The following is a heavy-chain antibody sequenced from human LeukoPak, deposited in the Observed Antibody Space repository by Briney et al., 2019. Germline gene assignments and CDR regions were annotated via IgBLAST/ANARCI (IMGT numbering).Heavy chain of an antibody. D-gene: IGHD3-22*01. J-gene: IGHJ1*01. V-gene: IGHV1-69*04. CDR3: ARGLPVPYYYDSSGYTEYFQH. CDR1: GGTFSSYA. Sequence: SVKVSCKASGGTFSSYAISWVRQAPGQGLEWMGRIIPILGIANYAQKFQGRVTITADKPTSTAYMELSSLRSEDTAVYYCARGLPVPYYYDSSGYTEYFQHWGQGTLVTVSS. CDR2: IIPILGIA.